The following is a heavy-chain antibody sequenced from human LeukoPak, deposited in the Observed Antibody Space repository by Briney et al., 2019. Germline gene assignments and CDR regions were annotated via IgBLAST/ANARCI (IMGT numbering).Heavy chain of an antibody. D-gene: IGHD6-6*01. CDR3: ARLSIFDIAYNRLDP. CDR1: GYTFTSYY. V-gene: IGHV1-46*01. CDR2: INPSGGST. J-gene: IGHJ5*02. Sequence: EASVKVSCKASGYTFTSYYMHWVRQAPGQGLEWMGIINPSGGSTSYAQRFQGRVTMTRDTSTSTVYMELSSLRSEDTAVYYCARLSIFDIAYNRLDPWGQGIRLSVSS.